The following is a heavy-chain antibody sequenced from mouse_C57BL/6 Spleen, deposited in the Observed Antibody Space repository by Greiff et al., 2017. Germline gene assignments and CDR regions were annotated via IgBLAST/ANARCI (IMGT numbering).Heavy chain of an antibody. CDR2: ISYDGSN. J-gene: IGHJ3*01. CDR3: ASNYGNYEAWFAD. CDR1: GYSITSGYY. D-gene: IGHD2-1*01. Sequence: DVKLQESGPGLVKPSQSLSLTCSVTGYSITSGYYWNWIRQFPGNKLEWMGYISYDGSNNYNPSLKNRISITRDTSKNQFFLKLNSVTTEDTATYYCASNYGNYEAWFADWGQGTLVTVSA. V-gene: IGHV3-6*01.